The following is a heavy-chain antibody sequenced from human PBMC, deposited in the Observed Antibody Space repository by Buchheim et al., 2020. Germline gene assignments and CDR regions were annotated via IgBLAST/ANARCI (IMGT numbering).Heavy chain of an antibody. V-gene: IGHV4-34*01. Sequence: QVQLQQWGAGLLKPSETLSLTCAVYGGSFSGYYWSWIRQPPGKGLEWIGEINHNGSTNYNPSLKSRIPIPVDKSKNQFSLKLSSVTAADTAVYYCARLRFRTQADYWGQGTL. D-gene: IGHD3-3*01. CDR3: ARLRFRTQADY. J-gene: IGHJ4*02. CDR2: INHNGST. CDR1: GGSFSGYY.